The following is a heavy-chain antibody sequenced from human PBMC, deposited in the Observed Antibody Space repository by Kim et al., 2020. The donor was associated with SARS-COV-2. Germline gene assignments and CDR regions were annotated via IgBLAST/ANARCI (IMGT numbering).Heavy chain of an antibody. D-gene: IGHD3-10*01. CDR2: ISYDGSNK. J-gene: IGHJ3*02. Sequence: GGSLRLSCAASGFTFSSYGMHWVRQAPGKGLEWVAVISYDGSNKYYADSVKGRFTISRDNSKNTLYLQMNSLRAEDTAVYYCARDRLLWFGSNAFDIWGQGTMVTVSS. V-gene: IGHV3-33*05. CDR1: GFTFSSYG. CDR3: ARDRLLWFGSNAFDI.